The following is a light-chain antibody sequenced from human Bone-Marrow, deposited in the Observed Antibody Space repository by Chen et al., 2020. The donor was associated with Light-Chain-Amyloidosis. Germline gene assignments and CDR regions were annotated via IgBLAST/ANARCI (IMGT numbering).Light chain of an antibody. J-gene: IGKJ4*01. CDR2: GSS. CDR3: QQYGTSPLT. V-gene: IGKV3-20*01. Sequence: EIVLTQPPGTLYLSPGEGANLSCRASQTISSNYLTWYQQKIGQAPRLLIYGSSSRATGIPHRFTGIGSGTDFTLTINRLEPEDFAMYYCQQYGTSPLTFGGGTKVEIK. CDR1: QTISSNY.